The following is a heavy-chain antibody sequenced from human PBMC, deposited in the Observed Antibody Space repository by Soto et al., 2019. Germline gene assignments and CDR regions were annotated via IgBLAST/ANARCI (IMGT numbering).Heavy chain of an antibody. D-gene: IGHD3-10*01. V-gene: IGHV1-8*01. CDR1: GYTFTSYD. J-gene: IGHJ5*02. Sequence: ASAKPSCKEPGYTFTSYDSNWLRHETGQGLEWMGWMNPNSGNTGYAQKFQGRVTMTRNTSISTAYMELSSLRSEDTAVYYCARQDMVRGVIILFDPWGQGTLVTVSS. CDR2: MNPNSGNT. CDR3: ARQDMVRGVIILFDP.